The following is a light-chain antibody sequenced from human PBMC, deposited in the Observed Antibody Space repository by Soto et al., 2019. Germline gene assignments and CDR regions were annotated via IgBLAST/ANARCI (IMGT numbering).Light chain of an antibody. V-gene: IGKV3-11*01. CDR3: QQRSNWPPAT. Sequence: EVVLTQSPATLSLSPGERATLSCRASQSVSRHLAWYQQKPGQAPRLLILDASDRATGIPARFSGSGSGTNFTLTISSLEPEDFAVYYCQQRSNWPPATFGQGTKVDIK. CDR1: QSVSRH. J-gene: IGKJ1*01. CDR2: DAS.